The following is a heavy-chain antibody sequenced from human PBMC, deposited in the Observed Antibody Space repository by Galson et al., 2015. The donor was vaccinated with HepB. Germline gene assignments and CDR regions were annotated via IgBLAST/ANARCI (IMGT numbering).Heavy chain of an antibody. CDR2: ISWDSGNI. CDR3: ATGMVKYFHYFDF. J-gene: IGHJ4*02. D-gene: IGHD3-22*01. Sequence: SLRLSCATSGFTFDDFAMHWVRQAPGKGLEWVSSISWDSGNIAFADSVRGRFTVSRDNAKKSLYLQMNSLRAEDTALYYCATGMVKYFHYFDFWGQGALVTVSS. V-gene: IGHV3-9*01. CDR1: GFTFDDFA.